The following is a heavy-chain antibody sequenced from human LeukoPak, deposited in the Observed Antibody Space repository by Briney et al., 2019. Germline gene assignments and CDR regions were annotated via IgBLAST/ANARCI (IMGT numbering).Heavy chain of an antibody. V-gene: IGHV5-51*01. CDR1: GSSFTSYW. J-gene: IGHJ6*02. CDR3: ARQKPLYCSSTSCYEYGMDV. D-gene: IGHD2-2*01. Sequence: GESLKISCQGSGSSFTSYWIGGVRRVPGKGLEWMGIIYPGDSDTRYSPSFQGQVTISADKSISTAYLQWSSLKASDTAMYYCARQKPLYCSSTSCYEYGMDVWGQGTTVTVSS. CDR2: IYPGDSDT.